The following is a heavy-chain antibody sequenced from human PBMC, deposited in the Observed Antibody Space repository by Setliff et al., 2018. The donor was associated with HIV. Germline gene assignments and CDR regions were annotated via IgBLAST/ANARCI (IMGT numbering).Heavy chain of an antibody. J-gene: IGHJ3*01. V-gene: IGHV4-59*11. CDR2: IYYSGST. CDR1: GGSISSHY. Sequence: SETLSLTCSVAGGSISSHYWSWIRQPPGKGLEWIGYIYYSGSTNYKPSFKSRVSISVDTSRNQFSLNLTSLTTADTAMYYCARSYYDFWNGLPRSFDVWGQGTMVTVSS. CDR3: ARSYYDFWNGLPRSFDV. D-gene: IGHD3-3*01.